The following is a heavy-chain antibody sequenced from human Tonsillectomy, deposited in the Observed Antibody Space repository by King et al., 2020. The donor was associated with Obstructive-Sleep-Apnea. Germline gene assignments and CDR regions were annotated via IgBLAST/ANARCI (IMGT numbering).Heavy chain of an antibody. CDR2: INLNGGST. CDR1: GYTFTSSY. J-gene: IGHJ4*02. D-gene: IGHD2-2*01. V-gene: IGHV1-46*01. CDR3: TRGDQFLSSFDS. Sequence: QLVQSGAEVKEPGASVKVSCKTSGYTFTSSYMHWERQAPGQGLEWMGIINLNGGSTTYAQKFQGKVTMTRDTSTSTVYMELSSLRFEDTAVYYCTRGDQFLSSFDSWGQGTLVTVSS.